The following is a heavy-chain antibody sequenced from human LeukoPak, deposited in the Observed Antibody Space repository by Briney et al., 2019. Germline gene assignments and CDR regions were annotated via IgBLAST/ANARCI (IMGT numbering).Heavy chain of an antibody. V-gene: IGHV4-34*12. CDR3: ARNLIPEQLVLNF. CDR2: IIHSGST. J-gene: IGHJ4*02. Sequence: SETLSLTCAVYGGSFSGYYWSWIRQPPGKGLEWIGEIIHSGSTNYNPSLKSRVTMSVDTSKNQFSLNLKSVTPEDTAVYYCARNLIPEQLVLNFWGQGTLVTVSS. CDR1: GGSFSGYY. D-gene: IGHD6-13*01.